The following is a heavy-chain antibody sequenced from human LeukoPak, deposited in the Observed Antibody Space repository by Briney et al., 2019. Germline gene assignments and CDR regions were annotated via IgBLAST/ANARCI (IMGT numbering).Heavy chain of an antibody. CDR3: ARRRYYDSTGFFD. CDR2: IYYSGRT. Sequence: PSETLSLTCAVSGGSISSSSYYWGWIRQPPGKGLEWNGDIYYSGRTYYNLSLRNRVSISLDTSKNRFSLTLTSVTAADTAVYYCARRRYYDSTGFFDWGRGSLVIVSS. D-gene: IGHD3-22*01. J-gene: IGHJ1*01. V-gene: IGHV4-39*02. CDR1: GGSISSSSYY.